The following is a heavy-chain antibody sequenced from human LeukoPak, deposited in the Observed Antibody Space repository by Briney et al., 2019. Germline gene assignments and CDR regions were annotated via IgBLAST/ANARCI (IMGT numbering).Heavy chain of an antibody. CDR3: ASFMHPLQPPDY. CDR2: ISYDGSNK. J-gene: IGHJ4*02. V-gene: IGHV3-30*04. CDR1: GFTFSSYA. Sequence: GRSLRLSCAASGFTFSSYAMHWVRQAPGKGLEWVAVISYDGSNKYYADSVKGRFTISRDNAKNSLYLQMNSLRAEDTAVYYCASFMHPLQPPDYWGQGTLVTVSS.